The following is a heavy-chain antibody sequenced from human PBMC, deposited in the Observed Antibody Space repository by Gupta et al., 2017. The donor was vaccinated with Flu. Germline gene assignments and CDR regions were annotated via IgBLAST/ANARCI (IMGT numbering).Heavy chain of an antibody. V-gene: IGHV3-30*18. Sequence: QMQLLESGGGVVQFVTSLSLSFAPSGFTLRSDGMLRYRQAPGKGLEWVADIASYRSHKFYADSVRGRFTISRDNSKYTLSLEMDSLRVEDTAVYYCAKDGPWTASCPYYCYYMDVWGKGTTVTVSS. CDR3: AKDGPWTASCPYYCYYMDV. J-gene: IGHJ6*03. CDR2: IASYRSHK. CDR1: GFTLRSDG. D-gene: IGHD2-2*01.